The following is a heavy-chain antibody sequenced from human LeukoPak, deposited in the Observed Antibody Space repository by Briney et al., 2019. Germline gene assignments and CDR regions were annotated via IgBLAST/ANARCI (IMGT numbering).Heavy chain of an antibody. CDR1: GYTFTGYY. CDR2: MNPNSGHT. D-gene: IGHD3-22*01. V-gene: IGHV1-8*02. J-gene: IGHJ3*02. CDR3: AMYYYDTSGPYVGAFDI. Sequence: GASVKVSCKASGYTFTGYYMHWVRQAPGQGLEWMGWMNPNSGHTGFAQKFQGRVTMTRDTSISTAYMELSSLRSEDTAMYYCAMYYYDTSGPYVGAFDIWGQGTMVTVSS.